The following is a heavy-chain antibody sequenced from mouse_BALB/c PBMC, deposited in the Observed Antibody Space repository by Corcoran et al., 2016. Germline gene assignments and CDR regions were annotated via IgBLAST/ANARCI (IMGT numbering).Heavy chain of an antibody. V-gene: IGHV1-9*01. D-gene: IGHD2-10*02. J-gene: IGHJ2*01. CDR3: ARQARYGNPDY. CDR1: GYTFSSYW. CDR2: ILPGSGST. Sequence: QVQLQQSGAELMKPGASVKISCKATGYTFSSYWIEWVKQRPGHGLEWIGEILPGSGSTNYNEKFKGKATFTADTSSNTAYMQLSSLTSEDSAVYYCARQARYGNPDYWGQGTILTVSS.